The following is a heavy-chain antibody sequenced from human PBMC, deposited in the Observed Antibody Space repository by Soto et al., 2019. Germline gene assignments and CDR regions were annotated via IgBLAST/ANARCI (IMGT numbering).Heavy chain of an antibody. D-gene: IGHD2-8*01. V-gene: IGHV4-34*01. CDR3: ARDRPIGEPCTNGVCYSVGIDY. CDR2: INHSGST. Sequence: ETLSLTCAVYGGSFSGYYWSWIRQPPGKGLEWIGEINHSGSTNYNPSLKSRVTISVDTSKNQFSLKLSSVTAADTAVYYCARDRPIGEPCTNGVCYSVGIDYWGQGTLVTVSS. J-gene: IGHJ4*02. CDR1: GGSFSGYY.